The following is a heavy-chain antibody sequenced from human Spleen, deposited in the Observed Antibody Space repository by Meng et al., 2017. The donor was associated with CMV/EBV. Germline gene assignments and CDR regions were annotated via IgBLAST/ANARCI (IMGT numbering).Heavy chain of an antibody. J-gene: IGHJ2*01. Sequence: SGLTFNNYAMTWVCQAPGKGLEWVSAIRGSGAGTYYADSVKGRFTISRDNSKNTLYLQMDNLRAEDTAVYYCAKDGRNDCCNWYFDLWGRGTLVTVSS. V-gene: IGHV3-23*01. CDR3: AKDGRNDCCNWYFDL. D-gene: IGHD2-21*02. CDR2: IRGSGAGT. CDR1: GLTFNNYA.